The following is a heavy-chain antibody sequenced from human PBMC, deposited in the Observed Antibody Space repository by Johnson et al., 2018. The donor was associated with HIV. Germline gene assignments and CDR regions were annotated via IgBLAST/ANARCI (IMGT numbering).Heavy chain of an antibody. D-gene: IGHD1-26*01. V-gene: IGHV3-7*01. CDR1: GFSFNNYW. CDR3: ARDNVFIGAPNERAFDI. CDR2: MKGDGSEE. J-gene: IGHJ3*02. Sequence: VQLVESGGGLVQPGGSLRLSCSASGFSFNNYWMNWVRQAPGKGLEWVANMKGDGSEEYYVDSLEGRFTISRDNSKNTLYLQMNSLRGEDTAVYYCARDNVFIGAPNERAFDIWGQGTMVTVSS.